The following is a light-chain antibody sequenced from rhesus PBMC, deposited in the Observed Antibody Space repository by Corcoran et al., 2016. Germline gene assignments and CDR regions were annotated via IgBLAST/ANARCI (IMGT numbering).Light chain of an antibody. V-gene: IGKV1S12*01. CDR3: QHYYDNPLS. CDR2: AVS. Sequence: DIQMTQSPSALSASIGDRVTISCRASQNIYSNLAWYQQKPGKAPKLLIFAVSSLQTGIPSRFSGSGSWTDFTLTINSLQPEDSAAYYCQHYYDNPLSFGGGTKVELK. J-gene: IGKJ4*01. CDR1: QNIYSN.